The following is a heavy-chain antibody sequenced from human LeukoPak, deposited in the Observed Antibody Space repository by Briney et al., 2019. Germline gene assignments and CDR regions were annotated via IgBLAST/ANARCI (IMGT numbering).Heavy chain of an antibody. D-gene: IGHD3-22*01. CDR2: ISSSSSYI. CDR1: GFTFSSYS. V-gene: IGHV3-21*01. CDR3: ARAYDSSPPFDY. Sequence: PGGSLRLSCAASGFTFSSYSMNWVRQAPGKGLEWVSSISSSSSYIYYADSVKGRFTISRDNAKNSLYLQMNSLRAEDTAVYYCARAYDSSPPFDYWGQGTLVTVSS. J-gene: IGHJ4*02.